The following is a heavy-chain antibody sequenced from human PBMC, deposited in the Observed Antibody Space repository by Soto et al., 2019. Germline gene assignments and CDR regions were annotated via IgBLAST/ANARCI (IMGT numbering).Heavy chain of an antibody. V-gene: IGHV1-8*01. J-gene: IGHJ6*02. D-gene: IGHD3-10*01. CDR2: MNPNSGNT. Sequence: GASVKVSCKASGYTFTSYDINWVRQATGQGLEWMGWMNPNSGNTGYAQKFQGRVTMTRNTSISTAYMELSSLRSEDTAVYYCARGLSGDGWFGESLSYYGMDVWGQGTTVTVSS. CDR3: ARGLSGDGWFGESLSYYGMDV. CDR1: GYTFTSYD.